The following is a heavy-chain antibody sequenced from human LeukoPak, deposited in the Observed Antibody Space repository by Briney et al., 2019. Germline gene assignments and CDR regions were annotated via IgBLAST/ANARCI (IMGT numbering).Heavy chain of an antibody. J-gene: IGHJ4*02. CDR2: ISGSGGST. D-gene: IGHD6-19*01. CDR1: GFTFSRYD. V-gene: IGHV3-23*01. Sequence: PGGSLRLSCAASGFTFSRYDMRWVRQAPGKGLEWVSGISGSGGSTYYADSVKGRFTISRDNSKNTLSLQMISLRAEDTALYYCAKGRYISGWYGDYWGQGTLVTVSS. CDR3: AKGRYISGWYGDY.